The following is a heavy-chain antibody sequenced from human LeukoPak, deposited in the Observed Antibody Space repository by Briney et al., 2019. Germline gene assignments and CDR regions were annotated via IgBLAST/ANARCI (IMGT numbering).Heavy chain of an antibody. J-gene: IGHJ4*02. V-gene: IGHV5-51*01. CDR3: ARRRLGNYYFDY. D-gene: IGHD7-27*01. CDR1: GYRFPSYW. Sequence: PGESLKISCKASGYRFPSYWIGWVRHMPGKGLEWMGIIYPGDSDTRYSPSSQGQVTISADKSICTAYLQWSSLRASDTAMYYCARRRLGNYYFDYWGQGTLVTVSS. CDR2: IYPGDSDT.